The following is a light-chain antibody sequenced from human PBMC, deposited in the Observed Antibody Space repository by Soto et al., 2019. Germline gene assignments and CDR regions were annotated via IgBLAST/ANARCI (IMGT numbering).Light chain of an antibody. Sequence: QSALTQPASVSGSPGQSITISCTGTSSGVGGYNYVSWYQQHPGKAPKLMIYEVSNRPSGVSNRFSGSKSGNTASLTISGLQAEDEADYYCSSYTSSSTPYVVFGGGTKLTVL. V-gene: IGLV2-14*01. CDR2: EVS. CDR1: SSGVGGYNY. CDR3: SSYTSSSTPYVV. J-gene: IGLJ2*01.